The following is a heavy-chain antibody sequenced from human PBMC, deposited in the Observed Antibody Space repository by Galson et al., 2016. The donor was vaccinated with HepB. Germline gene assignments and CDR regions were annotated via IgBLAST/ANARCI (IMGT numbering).Heavy chain of an antibody. CDR1: GFVSSNFG. D-gene: IGHD1-1*01. CDR3: AKERLVRRIFDH. Sequence: SLRLSCAASGFVSSNFGLSWVRQAPGKGLEWVASISTRRTTYYPDSVQGRFTISRDNSNNTLYLQMNGLRAEDTAVYYCAKERLVRRIFDHWGQGTLLTVSS. J-gene: IGHJ4*02. CDR2: ISTRRTT. V-gene: IGHV3-23*01.